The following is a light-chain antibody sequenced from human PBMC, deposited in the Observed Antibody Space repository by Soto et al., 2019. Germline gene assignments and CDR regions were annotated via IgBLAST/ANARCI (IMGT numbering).Light chain of an antibody. V-gene: IGKV1-5*03. Sequence: DIQMTQSPSTLSASVGDRVTITCRASQSISSWLAWYQQKPGKAPKVLIYKASNLESGLPSRFSGSGSGTEFTLTISSLQPDDFATYYCQQYNSYPCTFGQGTKLEIK. J-gene: IGKJ2*02. CDR2: KAS. CDR3: QQYNSYPCT. CDR1: QSISSW.